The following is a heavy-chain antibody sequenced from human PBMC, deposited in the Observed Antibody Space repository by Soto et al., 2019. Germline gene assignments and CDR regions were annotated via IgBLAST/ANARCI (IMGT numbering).Heavy chain of an antibody. J-gene: IGHJ4*02. CDR2: IYYSGST. D-gene: IGHD3-3*01. CDR3: ARSSRMYYDFWSGYYCPYYFDY. Sequence: SETLSLTCTVSGGSISSGGYYWSWIRQHPGKGLEWIGYIYYSGSTYYNPSLKSRVTISVDTSKNQFSLKLSSVTAADTAVYYCARSSRMYYDFWSGYYCPYYFDYWGQGTLVTVSS. V-gene: IGHV4-31*03. CDR1: GGSISSGGYY.